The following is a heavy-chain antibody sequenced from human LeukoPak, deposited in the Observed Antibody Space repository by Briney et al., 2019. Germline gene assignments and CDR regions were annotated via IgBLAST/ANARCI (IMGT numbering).Heavy chain of an antibody. J-gene: IGHJ5*02. V-gene: IGHV4-34*01. Sequence: SETLSLTCAVYGGSFSGYYWSWIRQPPGKGLEWIGEINHSGSTNYNPSLKSRVTISVDTSKNQLSLNLTSVTATDTAVYYCARGGVERYCSGGSCYGWFDPWGQGTLVTVSS. CDR1: GGSFSGYY. D-gene: IGHD2-15*01. CDR3: ARGGVERYCSGGSCYGWFDP. CDR2: INHSGST.